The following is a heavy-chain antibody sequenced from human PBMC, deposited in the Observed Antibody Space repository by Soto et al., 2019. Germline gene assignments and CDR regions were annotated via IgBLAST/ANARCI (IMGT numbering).Heavy chain of an antibody. CDR3: ARESRPRGYCSGGSCYSWFDP. Sequence: SQTLSLTCAISGDSVSSNSAAWNWIRQSPSRGLEWLGRTYYRSKWYNDYAVSVKSRITINPDTSKNQFSLQLNSVTPEDTAVYYCARESRPRGYCSGGSCYSWFDPWGQGTLVTVSS. CDR1: GDSVSSNSAA. CDR2: TYYRSKWYN. D-gene: IGHD2-15*01. J-gene: IGHJ5*02. V-gene: IGHV6-1*01.